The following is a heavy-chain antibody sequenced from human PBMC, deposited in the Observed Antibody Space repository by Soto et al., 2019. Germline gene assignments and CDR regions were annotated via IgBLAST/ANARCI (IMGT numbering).Heavy chain of an antibody. D-gene: IGHD1-26*01. CDR1: GDSVSSNSAG. V-gene: IGHV6-1*01. Sequence: HSQTLSLTCAITGDSVSSNSAGWSWVRQSPSRGLEWLGRTYYRSKWYYEYAVSVRGRITINPDTSKNHYSLQLNSVTPEDTAVYFCARGEQYSGRIFDYWGQGTLVTVSS. CDR2: TYYRSKWYY. CDR3: ARGEQYSGRIFDY. J-gene: IGHJ4*01.